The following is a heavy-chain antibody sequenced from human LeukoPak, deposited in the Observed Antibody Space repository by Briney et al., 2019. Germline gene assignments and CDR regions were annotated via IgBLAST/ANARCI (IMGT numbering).Heavy chain of an antibody. D-gene: IGHD2-21*01. CDR2: ISYDGSNK. J-gene: IGHJ3*02. CDR1: GFTFSSYA. Sequence: GGSLRLSCTASGFTFSSYAMHWVRQAPGKGLEWVAVISYDGSNKYYADSVKGRFTISRDNSKNTLYLQMNSLRAEDTAVYYCCVVVIAINAFDIWGQGTMVTVSS. V-gene: IGHV3-30-3*01. CDR3: CVVVIAINAFDI.